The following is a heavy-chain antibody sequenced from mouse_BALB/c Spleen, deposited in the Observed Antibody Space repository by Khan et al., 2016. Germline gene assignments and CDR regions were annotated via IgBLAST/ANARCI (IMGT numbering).Heavy chain of an antibody. CDR3: ARNYRCFDY. V-gene: IGHV1S137*01. CDR2: ISTYYGDA. J-gene: IGHJ2*01. D-gene: IGHD2-14*01. CDR1: GYTFTDYA. Sequence: QVQLKESGAELVRPGVSVKISCKGSGYTFTDYAMHWVKQSHAKSLEWIGVISTYYGDASYNQKFKGKATMTVDKSSSTAYMELARLTSEDSAIDDCARNYRCFDYWGQGTTLTVSS.